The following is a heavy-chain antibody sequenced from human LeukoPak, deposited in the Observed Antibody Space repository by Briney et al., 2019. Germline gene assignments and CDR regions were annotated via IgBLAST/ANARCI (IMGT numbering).Heavy chain of an antibody. CDR2: INTNTGNP. CDR3: ARAGYCSGGSCYTGWFDP. CDR1: GYTFTSYA. D-gene: IGHD2-15*01. V-gene: IGHV7-4-1*02. J-gene: IGHJ5*02. Sequence: EASVKVSCKASGYTFTSYAMNWVRQAPGQGLEWMGWINTNTGNPTYAQGFTGRFVFSLDTSVSTAYLQISSLKAEDTAVYYCARAGYCSGGSCYTGWFDPWGQGTLVTVPS.